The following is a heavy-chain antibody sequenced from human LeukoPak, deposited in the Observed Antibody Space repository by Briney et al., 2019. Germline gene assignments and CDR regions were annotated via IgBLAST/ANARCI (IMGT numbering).Heavy chain of an antibody. J-gene: IGHJ6*03. CDR3: ARDLDAGSYYYMDV. CDR1: GGTFSSYA. Sequence: ASVKVSCKASGGTFSSYAISWVRQAPGQGLEWMGGIIPIFGTANYAQKFQGRVTITTDESTSTAYMELSSLRSEDTAVYYCARDLDAGSYYYMDVWGKGTTVTVSS. V-gene: IGHV1-69*05. CDR2: IIPIFGTA. D-gene: IGHD3-10*01.